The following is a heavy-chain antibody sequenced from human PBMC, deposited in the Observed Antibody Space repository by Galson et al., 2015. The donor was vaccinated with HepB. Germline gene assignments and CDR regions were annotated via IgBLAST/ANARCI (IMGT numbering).Heavy chain of an antibody. CDR1: GFTFSSYS. D-gene: IGHD3-22*01. J-gene: IGHJ4*02. Sequence: SLRLSCAVSGFTFSSYSMNWVRQAPGKGLEWVSSISSSSSYIYYADSVKGRFTISRDNAKNSLYLQMNSLRAEDTAVYYCARMKDDSSGYYFDYWGQGTLVTVSS. CDR2: ISSSSSYI. CDR3: ARMKDDSSGYYFDY. V-gene: IGHV3-21*01.